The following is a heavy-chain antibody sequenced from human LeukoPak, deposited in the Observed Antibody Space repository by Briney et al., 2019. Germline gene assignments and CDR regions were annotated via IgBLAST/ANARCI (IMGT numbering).Heavy chain of an antibody. V-gene: IGHV3-30*02. CDR2: IWYGGSNK. Sequence: GGSLRPSCAASGFTFSSYAMSWVRQAPGKGLEWVAVIWYGGSNKYYADSVKGRFTISRDNSKNTLYLQMNSLRAEDTAVYYCAKDRAGAAMVYYFDYWGQGTLVTVSS. D-gene: IGHD5-18*01. CDR3: AKDRAGAAMVYYFDY. CDR1: GFTFSSYA. J-gene: IGHJ4*02.